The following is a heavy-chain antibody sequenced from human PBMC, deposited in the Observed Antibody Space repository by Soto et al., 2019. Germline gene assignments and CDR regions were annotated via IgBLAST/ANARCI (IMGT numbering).Heavy chain of an antibody. CDR2: IDQDGAEK. D-gene: IGHD5-12*01. Sequence: PGGSLILSCAASGFTFSNYWMSWVRQAPGKGLEWVANIDQDGAEKYYANSVKGRFTISRDNAKNTLYLQMDSLRAEDTAVYYCARESSGYSSYFDYWGQGTLVTVSS. J-gene: IGHJ4*02. V-gene: IGHV3-7*01. CDR3: ARESSGYSSYFDY. CDR1: GFTFSNYW.